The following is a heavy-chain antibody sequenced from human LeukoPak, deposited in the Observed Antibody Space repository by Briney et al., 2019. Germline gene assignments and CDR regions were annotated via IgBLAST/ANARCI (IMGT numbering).Heavy chain of an antibody. CDR3: AREIYGSGSYYNLDAFDI. D-gene: IGHD3-10*01. CDR2: IIPIFGTP. J-gene: IGHJ3*02. Sequence: SVKVSCKASGGTFSSYGISWVRQAPGQGLEWMGGIIPIFGTPDYAQKFQGRVTISADESTSTAYMELSSLRSEDTAVYYCAREIYGSGSYYNLDAFDIWGQGTMVTVSS. CDR1: GGTFSSYG. V-gene: IGHV1-69*13.